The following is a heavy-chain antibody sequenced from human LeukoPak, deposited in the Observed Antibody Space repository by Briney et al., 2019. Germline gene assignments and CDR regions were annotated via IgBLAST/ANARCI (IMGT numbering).Heavy chain of an antibody. CDR2: ISGSGGST. Sequence: GGSLRLSCAASGFTFSSYAMSWVRQAPGKGLEGVSAISGSGGSTYYADSVKGRFTISRDNSKNTLYLQMNSLRAEDTAVYYCAKGLYYYDSSGSDYWGQGTLVTVSS. CDR1: GFTFSSYA. V-gene: IGHV3-23*01. CDR3: AKGLYYYDSSGSDY. D-gene: IGHD3-22*01. J-gene: IGHJ4*02.